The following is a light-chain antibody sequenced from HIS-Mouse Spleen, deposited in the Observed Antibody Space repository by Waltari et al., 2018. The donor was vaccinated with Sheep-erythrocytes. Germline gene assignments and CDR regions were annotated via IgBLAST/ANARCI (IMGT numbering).Light chain of an antibody. CDR3: QVWDSSSDHVV. CDR2: DDS. V-gene: IGLV3-21*02. CDR1: NIGSNS. J-gene: IGLJ2*01. Sequence: SYVLTQPPSVSVAPGQTARITRGGNNIGSNSVHWYQQKPGPTPVLVVYDDSERPSGIRGRFSGSNSGNTATLTISRVEAGDEADYYCQVWDSSSDHVVFGGGTKLTVL.